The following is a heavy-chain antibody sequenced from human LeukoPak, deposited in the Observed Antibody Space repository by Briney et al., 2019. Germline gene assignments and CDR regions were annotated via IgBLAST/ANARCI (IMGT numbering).Heavy chain of an antibody. CDR1: GFTFSSYW. Sequence: GGSLRLSCAASGFTFSSYWMSWVRQAPGKGLEWVANIKQDGSEKYYVDSVKGRFTISRDNAKNSLYLQMNSLRAEDTAVYYCARVGGPYGYINDFDYWGQGTLVTVSS. J-gene: IGHJ4*02. V-gene: IGHV3-7*01. CDR3: ARVGGPYGYINDFDY. CDR2: IKQDGSEK. D-gene: IGHD1-1*01.